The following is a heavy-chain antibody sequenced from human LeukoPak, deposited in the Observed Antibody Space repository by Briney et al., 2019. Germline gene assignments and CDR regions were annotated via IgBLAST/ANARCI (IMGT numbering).Heavy chain of an antibody. J-gene: IGHJ3*02. D-gene: IGHD3-10*01. CDR3: ARHPKRTYYYGSGSYGPGAFDI. CDR1: GYSFTSYW. V-gene: IGHV5-51*01. Sequence: ESLQISSKGSGYSFTSYWIGWARHRTGKGLEWIGIIYPGDSDTTYSPSFPGQVTISADKSISTAYLQWSSLKDSDTAMYYCARHPKRTYYYGSGSYGPGAFDIWGQGTMVTVSS. CDR2: IYPGDSDT.